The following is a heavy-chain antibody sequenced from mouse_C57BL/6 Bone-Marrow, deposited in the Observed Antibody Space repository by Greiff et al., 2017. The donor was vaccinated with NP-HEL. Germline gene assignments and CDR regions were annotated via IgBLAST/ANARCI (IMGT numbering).Heavy chain of an antibody. Sequence: QVQLKESGAELVRPGASVKLSCKASGYTFTDYYINWVKQRPGQGLEWIARIYPGSGNTYYNEKFKGKATLTAEKSSSTAYMQLSSLTSEDSAVYFCARSHYGSSLWYFDVWAQGPRSPSPQ. V-gene: IGHV1-76*01. J-gene: IGHJ1*03. CDR1: GYTFTDYY. CDR2: IYPGSGNT. CDR3: ARSHYGSSLWYFDV. D-gene: IGHD1-1*01.